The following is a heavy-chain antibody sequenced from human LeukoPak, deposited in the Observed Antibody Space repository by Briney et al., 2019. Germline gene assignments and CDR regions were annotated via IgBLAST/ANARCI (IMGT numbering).Heavy chain of an antibody. J-gene: IGHJ4*02. CDR2: ITYSGSI. V-gene: IGHV4-34*01. CDR3: ARDLMT. CDR1: GGSFSGKY. Sequence: SETLSLTCAVSGGSFSGKYWTWIRQPPGKGLEWIGEITYSGSIYYNPSLKSRVTISVDTSKNQFSLKLNSVAAADTAVYYCARDLMTWGQGTLVTVSS.